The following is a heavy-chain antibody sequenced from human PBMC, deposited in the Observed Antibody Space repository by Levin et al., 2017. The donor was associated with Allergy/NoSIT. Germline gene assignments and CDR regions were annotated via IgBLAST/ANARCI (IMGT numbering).Heavy chain of an antibody. V-gene: IGHV4-4*02. D-gene: IGHD1-26*01. J-gene: IGHJ4*02. CDR3: ASRIGTPVEPPN. CDR2: IYHTGTT. CDR1: GGSISSHTW. Sequence: SETLSLTCAVSGGSISSHTWWSWVRQPPGKGLEWIGEIYHTGTTNYNPSLKSRVTISVDKSKNHFSLQLTSVTAADTAVYYCASRIGTPVEPPNWGQGTLVTVSS.